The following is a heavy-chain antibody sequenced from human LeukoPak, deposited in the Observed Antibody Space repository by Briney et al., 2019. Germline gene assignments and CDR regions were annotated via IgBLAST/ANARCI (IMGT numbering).Heavy chain of an antibody. Sequence: SETLSLTCSVSDDSISIYYWSWIRQPPGKGVEWIGYIDHTGSTNYNPSLNSRVTISRDTSKNHFSLELSSVTAADTAVYYCARDRSPWDYYYYYMDVWGKGTTVTISS. D-gene: IGHD1-26*01. J-gene: IGHJ6*03. CDR3: ARDRSPWDYYYYYMDV. CDR1: DDSISIYY. V-gene: IGHV4-59*12. CDR2: IDHTGST.